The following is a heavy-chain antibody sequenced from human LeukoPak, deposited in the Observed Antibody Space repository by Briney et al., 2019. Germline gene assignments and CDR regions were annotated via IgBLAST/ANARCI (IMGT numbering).Heavy chain of an antibody. CDR3: ATYRASCGGDCYPVLYY. D-gene: IGHD2-21*02. J-gene: IGHJ4*02. Sequence: PGGSLRLSCVASGFTYNNYSMNWVPQAPGKGLEWVSSISGSSNYIYQADSVKGRFTSSRDNTKSSLFLLMNSLRAEDTAVDYCATYRASCGGDCYPVLYYWGQGILVTVSS. CDR2: ISGSSNYI. CDR1: GFTYNNYS. V-gene: IGHV3-21*01.